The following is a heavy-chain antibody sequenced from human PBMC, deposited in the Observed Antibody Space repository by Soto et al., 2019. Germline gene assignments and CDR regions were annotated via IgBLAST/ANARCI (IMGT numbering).Heavy chain of an antibody. V-gene: IGHV4-39*01. CDR2: IYYDGST. J-gene: IGHJ4*02. Sequence: SETLSLTCTVSGGSINSNNYYWAWIRQPPGKGLAWIASIYYDGSTYYNPSLKSRVTISIDTSKNQFSLRLRSVTAADTAIYYCAKVVVAATRHTDFDSWGQGTLVTVYS. CDR3: AKVVVAATRHTDFDS. CDR1: GGSINSNNYY. D-gene: IGHD2-15*01.